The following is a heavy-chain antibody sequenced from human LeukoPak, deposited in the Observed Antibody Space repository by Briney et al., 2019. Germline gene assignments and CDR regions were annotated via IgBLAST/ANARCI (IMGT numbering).Heavy chain of an antibody. V-gene: IGHV3-48*03. CDR1: GFNFRSYE. D-gene: IGHD6-19*01. Sequence: GRSLRLSCAASGFNFRSYEMNWVRQAPGKGLEWVSYISNTDEARTYADSVKGRFTISRDNAKNSLHLEMNSLRAEDTAVYYCAREIVSAVAGNFDYWGQGTLVTVSS. CDR2: ISNTDEAR. J-gene: IGHJ4*02. CDR3: AREIVSAVAGNFDY.